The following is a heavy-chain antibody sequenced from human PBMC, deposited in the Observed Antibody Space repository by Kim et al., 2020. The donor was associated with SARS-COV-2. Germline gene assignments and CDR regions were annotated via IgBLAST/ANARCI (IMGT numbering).Heavy chain of an antibody. Sequence: GGSLRLSCAASGFAFSYFPMHWVRQAPGKGLEWVALTSFDGTDKFYADSVNGRFAISRDNSKNALYLLMNSLRPDDTAVYYCARDPRSCNNPTCRNSYFYYMDVWGKGTTVTVSS. CDR2: TSFDGTDK. D-gene: IGHD2-2*01. V-gene: IGHV3-30*09. CDR3: ARDPRSCNNPTCRNSYFYYMDV. CDR1: GFAFSYFP. J-gene: IGHJ6*03.